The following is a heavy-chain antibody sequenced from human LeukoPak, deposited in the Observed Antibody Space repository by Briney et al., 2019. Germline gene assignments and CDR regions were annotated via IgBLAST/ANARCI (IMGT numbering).Heavy chain of an antibody. Sequence: PGRSLRLSCAASGFTFSSYGMHWVRQAPGKGLEWVAVIWYDGSNKYYADSVKSRFTISRDNSKNTLYLQMNSLRAEDTAVYYCAREPEDYYYGMDVWGQGTTVTVSS. CDR1: GFTFSSYG. CDR3: AREPEDYYYGMDV. CDR2: IWYDGSNK. V-gene: IGHV3-33*01. J-gene: IGHJ6*02.